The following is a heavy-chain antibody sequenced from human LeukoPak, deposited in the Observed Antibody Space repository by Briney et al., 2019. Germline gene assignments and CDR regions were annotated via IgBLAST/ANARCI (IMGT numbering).Heavy chain of an antibody. V-gene: IGHV4-39*07. CDR3: ATQQLGVVY. CDR1: GGSISSSSYY. CDR2: IYYSGST. D-gene: IGHD6-13*01. Sequence: PSETLSLTCTVSGGSISSSSYYWGWIRQPPGKGLEWIGSIYYSGSTNYNPSLKSRVTISVDTSKNQFSLKLSSVTAADTAVYYCATQQLGVVYWGQGTLVTVSS. J-gene: IGHJ4*02.